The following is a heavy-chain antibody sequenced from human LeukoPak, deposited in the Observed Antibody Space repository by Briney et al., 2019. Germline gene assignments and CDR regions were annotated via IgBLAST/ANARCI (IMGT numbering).Heavy chain of an antibody. D-gene: IGHD6-19*01. J-gene: IGHJ4*02. CDR1: GFTFSSYA. V-gene: IGHV3-23*01. CDR2: ISGGGGST. Sequence: PGGSLRLSCAASGFTFSSYAMSCVRQAPGKGLEWVSSISGGGGSTYYADSVKGRFTISRGNSKDTLYLQMNTLRAEDTAVYYCAKIESIIAVAGVGYWGQGTLVTVSS. CDR3: AKIESIIAVAGVGY.